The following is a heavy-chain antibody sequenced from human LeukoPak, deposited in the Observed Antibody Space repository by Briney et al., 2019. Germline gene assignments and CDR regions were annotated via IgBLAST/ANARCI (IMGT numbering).Heavy chain of an antibody. CDR2: IRQDESER. CDR1: GFSFSSYW. D-gene: IGHD2/OR15-2a*01. V-gene: IGHV3-7*01. J-gene: IGHJ4*02. Sequence: GGSLRLSCEGSGFSFSSYWMTWVRQLPGKGPEWVANIRQDESERYFADSVKGRFTISRDTSKNTLYLQMNSLRPEDTALYFCAIGADYCFPNWGQGTLVTVSS. CDR3: AIGADYCFPN.